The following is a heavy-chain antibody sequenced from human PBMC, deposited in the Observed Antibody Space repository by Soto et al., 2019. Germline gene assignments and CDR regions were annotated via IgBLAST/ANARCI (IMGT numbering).Heavy chain of an antibody. Sequence: EVQLVESGGGLVKPGGSLRLSCAASGFTFSSYSMNWVRQAPGKGLEWVSYISSSSSYIYYADSVKGRFTISRDNAKNSLYLQMTGLRAEDTAVYYCARHLYSSSARYFDYWGQGTLVTVSS. J-gene: IGHJ4*02. CDR3: ARHLYSSSARYFDY. CDR1: GFTFSSYS. D-gene: IGHD6-6*01. V-gene: IGHV3-21*01. CDR2: ISSSSSYI.